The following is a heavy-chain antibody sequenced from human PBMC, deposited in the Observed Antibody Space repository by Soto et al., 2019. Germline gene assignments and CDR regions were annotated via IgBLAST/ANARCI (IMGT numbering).Heavy chain of an antibody. J-gene: IGHJ4*02. CDR3: ARGGYCSSTSCRIVYDY. D-gene: IGHD2-2*01. CDR2: ISAYNGNT. Sequence: ASVEVSCKASGYTFTSYGISWVRQAPGQGLEWMGWISAYNGNTNYAQKLQGRVTMTTDTSTSTAYMELRSLRSDDTAVYYCARGGYCSSTSCRIVYDYWGQGTLVTVSS. CDR1: GYTFTSYG. V-gene: IGHV1-18*04.